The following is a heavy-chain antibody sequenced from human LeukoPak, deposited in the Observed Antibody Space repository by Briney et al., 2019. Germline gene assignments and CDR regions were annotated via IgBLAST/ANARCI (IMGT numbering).Heavy chain of an antibody. V-gene: IGHV1-24*01. D-gene: IGHD3-10*01. CDR2: FDTEEGKR. J-gene: IGHJ4*02. Sequence: ASVKVSCEVSGYTLTELSMHWVRQAPGKGLEWMGGFDTEEGKRNSAQTCQGRVTMTEDTSTATAYTELSSQGSADTAVYYCATLVWFGESAWGQRTLVTAPS. CDR1: GYTLTELS. CDR3: ATLVWFGESA.